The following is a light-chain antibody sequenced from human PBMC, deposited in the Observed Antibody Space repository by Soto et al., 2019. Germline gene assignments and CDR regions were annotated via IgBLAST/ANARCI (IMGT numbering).Light chain of an antibody. CDR3: QQRSNWPLT. Sequence: EIVLTQSTATLSLSPGERATLSCRASQSVSSYLAWYQQKPGQAPRLLIYDASNRATGIPARFSGSGSGTDLTLTISSLEPEDFAVYYCQQRSNWPLTFGGGTKGEIK. V-gene: IGKV3-11*01. CDR2: DAS. CDR1: QSVSSY. J-gene: IGKJ4*01.